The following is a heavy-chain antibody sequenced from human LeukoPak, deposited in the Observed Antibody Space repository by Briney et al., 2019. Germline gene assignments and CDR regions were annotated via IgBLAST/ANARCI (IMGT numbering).Heavy chain of an antibody. Sequence: SETLSLTXTVSGGSISSYYWSWIRQPPGKGLEWIGYIYYSGSTNYNPSLKSRVTISVDTSKNQFSLKLSSVTAADTAVYYCARGPPPHYYGSAYMDVWGKGNTVTVSS. CDR1: GGSISSYY. V-gene: IGHV4-59*01. CDR2: IYYSGST. J-gene: IGHJ6*03. CDR3: ARGPPPHYYGSAYMDV. D-gene: IGHD3-10*01.